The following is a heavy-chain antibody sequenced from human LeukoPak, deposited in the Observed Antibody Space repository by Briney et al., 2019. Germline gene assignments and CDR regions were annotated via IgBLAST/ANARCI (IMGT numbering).Heavy chain of an antibody. CDR2: INHSGST. J-gene: IGHJ4*02. CDR3: ARLRLDCSSTSCYGYYFDY. Sequence: PSETLSLTCAVYGGSFSGYYWSWIRQPPGKGLEWIGEINHSGSTNYNPSLKSRVTISVDTSKNQFSLKLSSVTAADTAVYYCARLRLDCSSTSCYGYYFDYWGQGTLVTVSS. V-gene: IGHV4-34*01. D-gene: IGHD2-2*01. CDR1: GGSFSGYY.